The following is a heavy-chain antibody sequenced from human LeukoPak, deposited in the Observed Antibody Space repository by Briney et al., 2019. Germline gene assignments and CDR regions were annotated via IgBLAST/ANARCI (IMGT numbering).Heavy chain of an antibody. Sequence: GGSLRLSCAASGFIFTKYDMHWVRHVTGRGLEWVSGIDRDGVTYYSDSVKGRFTMSRENGENSVYLQLNSLRAGDTAVYFCARENLEYGAYAIDYWGQGILVTVSS. CDR3: ARENLEYGAYAIDY. CDR2: IDRDGVT. CDR1: GFIFTKYD. V-gene: IGHV3-13*01. D-gene: IGHD3-3*01. J-gene: IGHJ4*02.